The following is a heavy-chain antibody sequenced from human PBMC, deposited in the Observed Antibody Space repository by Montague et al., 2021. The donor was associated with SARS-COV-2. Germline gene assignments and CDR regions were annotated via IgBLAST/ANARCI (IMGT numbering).Heavy chain of an antibody. CDR3: ARVEGVIGGITHIDC. Sequence: SETLSLTCSVFGAFMRSYYWTWVRQSPGKGLEWIGYTYYSGSTSYAPSRKSRLTMTVDMSANQVSLTLMSVTAADSAVYYCARVEGVIGGITHIDCWGQGFLVSVS. V-gene: IGHV4-59*01. D-gene: IGHD2-21*01. CDR1: GAFMRSYY. CDR2: TYYSGST. J-gene: IGHJ4*02.